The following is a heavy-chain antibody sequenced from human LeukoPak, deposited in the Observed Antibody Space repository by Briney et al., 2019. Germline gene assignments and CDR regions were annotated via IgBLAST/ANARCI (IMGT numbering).Heavy chain of an antibody. V-gene: IGHV4-61*01. CDR3: VRGVLSRFFDWLY. CDR1: GDSVSSGSYY. Sequence: PSETLSLTCTVSGDSVSSGSYYWSWIRQPPGKGLEWIGFISYTGSTNYNPSLKSRVTISVDTSKNQFSLRLRSVTAADTAVYYCVRGVLSRFFDWLYWGQGTLVTVSS. J-gene: IGHJ4*02. CDR2: ISYTGST. D-gene: IGHD3-9*01.